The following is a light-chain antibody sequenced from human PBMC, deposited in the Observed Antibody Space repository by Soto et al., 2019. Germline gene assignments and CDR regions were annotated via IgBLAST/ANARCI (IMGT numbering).Light chain of an antibody. CDR1: QSVSSY. J-gene: IGKJ4*01. CDR3: QQRTAWPLT. V-gene: IGKV3-11*01. Sequence: EIVLTQSPATLSLSPGERATLSCRASQSVSSYLAWYQQKPGQAPSLLIYDASSRPTGIPARVTGSGAGTDCTRTITSLEPEDFAVYCCQQRTAWPLTFGGGTKVQLK. CDR2: DAS.